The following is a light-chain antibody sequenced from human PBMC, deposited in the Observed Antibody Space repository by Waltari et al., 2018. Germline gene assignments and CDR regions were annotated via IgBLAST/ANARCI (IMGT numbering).Light chain of an antibody. V-gene: IGLV2-14*03. Sequence: QSALTQPASVSGSPGQSITISCTGTSRDVGGYNYVSWYQQHPGQAPKLMIYDVSNPPSGVSNRFSGSKSGNTVSLTISGLQAEDEADYYCSSYTSSTVVFGGGTKLTVL. CDR3: SSYTSSTVV. CDR2: DVS. J-gene: IGLJ2*01. CDR1: SRDVGGYNY.